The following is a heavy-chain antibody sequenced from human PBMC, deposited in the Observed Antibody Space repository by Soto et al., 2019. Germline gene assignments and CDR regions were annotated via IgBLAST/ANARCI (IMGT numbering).Heavy chain of an antibody. V-gene: IGHV3-30*18. CDR2: ISYDGSNK. D-gene: IGHD4-4*01. Sequence: PGGSLRLSCAASGFTFSSYTMHWVRQAPGKGLEWVAVISYDGSNKYYADSVKGRFTISRDNSKNTLYLQMNSLRAEDTAVYYCAKDRNRRYAFSYYFDYWGQGTLVTVSS. CDR1: GFTFSSYT. J-gene: IGHJ4*02. CDR3: AKDRNRRYAFSYYFDY.